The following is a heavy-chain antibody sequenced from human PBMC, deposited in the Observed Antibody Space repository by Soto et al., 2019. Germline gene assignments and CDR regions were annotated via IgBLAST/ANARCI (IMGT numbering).Heavy chain of an antibody. CDR3: ARDRDGYDSGYFDS. CDR1: GDSISSGGHS. CDR2: IYHSGNT. Sequence: QLQLQESGSGLVKPSQTPSLTCAVSGDSISSGGHSWNWLRQPPGKGLEWIGYIYHSGNTYFNPTLKSRVTMSVDTSKNQISLTLSSVTAADTAIYYCARDRDGYDSGYFDSWGHGTLVTVSA. J-gene: IGHJ4*01. V-gene: IGHV4-30-2*01. D-gene: IGHD5-12*01.